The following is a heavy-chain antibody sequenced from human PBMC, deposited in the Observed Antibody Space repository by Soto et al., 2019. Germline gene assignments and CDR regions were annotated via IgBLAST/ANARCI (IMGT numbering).Heavy chain of an antibody. CDR2: VIPMFGTA. D-gene: IGHD3-10*01. V-gene: IGHV1-69*13. CDR3: AVGFKLDYYSLDV. J-gene: IGHJ6*02. Sequence: ASVKFSCKSSGGIFTASAISWVRQAPGQGPEWMGGVIPMFGTANYPQRFQGRVTINADESTNTAYMQLSSLRSEDTAVYFCAVGFKLDYYSLDVWGQGTTVTVSS. CDR1: GGIFTASA.